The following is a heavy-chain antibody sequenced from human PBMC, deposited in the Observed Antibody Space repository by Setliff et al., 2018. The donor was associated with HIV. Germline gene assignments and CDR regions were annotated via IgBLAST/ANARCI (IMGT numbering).Heavy chain of an antibody. CDR2: IATAGDT. CDR3: ARGRVRGVLDY. Sequence: GGSLRLSCAASGFTFSNYDMHWVRQVTGKGLEWVSGIATAGDTYYPDSVKGRFTIARENGKNSVYLQMNSLRDGDTAVYYCARGRVRGVLDYWGQGTLVTVS. V-gene: IGHV3-13*01. CDR1: GFTFSNYD. D-gene: IGHD3-10*01. J-gene: IGHJ4*02.